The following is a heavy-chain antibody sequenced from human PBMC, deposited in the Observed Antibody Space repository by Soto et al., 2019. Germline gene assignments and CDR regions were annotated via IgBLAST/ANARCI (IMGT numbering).Heavy chain of an antibody. CDR2: IKHDGSVQ. CDR1: GFTFSGYW. D-gene: IGHD4-4*01. J-gene: IGHJ4*02. Sequence: GGSLRLSCEASGFTFSGYWMSWVRQAPGKGLECVADIKHDGSVQYYVDSVKGRLTISRDNAKKQLYLQMNGLRAEDTALYYCARAPYSNAWYRFDLWGQGTLVTVYS. CDR3: ARAPYSNAWYRFDL. V-gene: IGHV3-7*03.